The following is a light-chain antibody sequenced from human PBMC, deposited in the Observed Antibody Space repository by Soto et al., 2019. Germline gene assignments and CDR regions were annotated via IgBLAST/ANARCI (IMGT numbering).Light chain of an antibody. Sequence: DLQMTQSPSSLSASVGDRVTITCRASQSITTYLNWYQQKPGKAPKLLIYAASSLQSGVPSRFSGSGSGTDFTLTISSLQPEDFATYHCQQSYNTPLTFGGGTKVEIK. CDR1: QSITTY. CDR3: QQSYNTPLT. J-gene: IGKJ4*01. V-gene: IGKV1-39*01. CDR2: AAS.